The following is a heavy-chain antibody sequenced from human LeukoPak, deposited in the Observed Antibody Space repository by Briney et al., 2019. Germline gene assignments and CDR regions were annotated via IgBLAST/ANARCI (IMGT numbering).Heavy chain of an antibody. D-gene: IGHD3-10*01. Sequence: SETPSLTCTVSGGSISSYYWSWIRQPPGKGLEWIGYIYYSGSTNYNPSLKSRVTISVDTSKNQFSLKLSSVTAADTAVYYCASSSNYYGSGSYPYYYYYMDVWGKGTTVTISS. CDR3: ASSSNYYGSGSYPYYYYYMDV. V-gene: IGHV4-59*01. CDR2: IYYSGST. CDR1: GGSISSYY. J-gene: IGHJ6*03.